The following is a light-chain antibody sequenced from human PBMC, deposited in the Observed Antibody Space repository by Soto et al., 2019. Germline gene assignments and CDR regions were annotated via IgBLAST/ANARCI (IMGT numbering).Light chain of an antibody. J-gene: IGLJ7*01. CDR3: SSYTSNSPLGI. V-gene: IGLV2-14*01. CDR2: QVS. Sequence: QSALTQTASVSGSPGQSITISCTGTSSDVGAYNYVAWYHQHPGKAPKLLIFQVSNRPSGVSNRFSGSKSGNTASLAISGLQPDDEGTYYCSSYTSNSPLGIFGGGTQLTVL. CDR1: SSDVGAYNY.